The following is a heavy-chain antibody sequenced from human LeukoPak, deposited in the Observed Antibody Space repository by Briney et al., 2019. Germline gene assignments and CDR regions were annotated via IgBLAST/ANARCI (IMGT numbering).Heavy chain of an antibody. CDR2: ISSSSSYI. CDR3: ARDRDEDYYDSSGYYDWFDP. CDR1: GFTFSSYS. Sequence: MSGGSLRLSCAASGFTFSSYSMNWVRQAPGKGLEWVSSISSSSSYIYYADSVKGRFTISRDNAKNSLYLQMNSLRAEDTAVYYCARDRDEDYYDSSGYYDWFDPWGQGTLDTVSS. J-gene: IGHJ5*02. D-gene: IGHD3-22*01. V-gene: IGHV3-21*01.